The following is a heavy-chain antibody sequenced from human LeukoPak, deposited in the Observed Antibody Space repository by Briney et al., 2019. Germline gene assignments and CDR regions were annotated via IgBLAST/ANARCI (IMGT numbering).Heavy chain of an antibody. D-gene: IGHD6-13*01. CDR1: GFIVSNHY. Sequence: GGSLRLSCAASGFIVSNHYMNWVRQAPGKGLEWVSVIYRGGTTYYTDSVKGRFTISRDNSENTLYLQMNSLRAEDTAVYYCAKEWLYSRSWYALDVWGQGTTVTVSS. CDR2: IYRGGTT. J-gene: IGHJ6*02. CDR3: AKEWLYSRSWYALDV. V-gene: IGHV3-53*01.